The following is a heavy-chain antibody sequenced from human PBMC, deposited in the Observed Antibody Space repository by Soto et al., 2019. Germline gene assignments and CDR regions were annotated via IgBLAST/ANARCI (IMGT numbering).Heavy chain of an antibody. Sequence: ESGGGVVQPGRSLRLSCAASGFTFSSYAMHWVRQAPGKGLEWVAVISYDGSNKYYADSVKGRFTISRDNSKNTLYLQMNSLRAEDTAVYYCARDQYSSGCGDYWGQGTLVTVSS. CDR3: ARDQYSSGCGDY. V-gene: IGHV3-30-3*01. CDR2: ISYDGSNK. J-gene: IGHJ4*02. CDR1: GFTFSSYA. D-gene: IGHD6-19*01.